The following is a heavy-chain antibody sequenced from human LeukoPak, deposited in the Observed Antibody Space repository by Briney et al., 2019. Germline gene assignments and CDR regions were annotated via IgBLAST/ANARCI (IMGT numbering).Heavy chain of an antibody. V-gene: IGHV3-11*04. CDR3: ARDSSSWYSVDY. Sequence: GALRLSCAASGFTFSDYYMSWIRQAPGKGLEWVSYISSSGSTIYYADSVKGRFTISRDNAKNSLYLQMNSLRAEDTAVYYCARDSSSWYSVDYWAREPWSPSPQ. CDR1: GFTFSDYY. CDR2: ISSSGSTI. J-gene: IGHJ4*02. D-gene: IGHD6-13*01.